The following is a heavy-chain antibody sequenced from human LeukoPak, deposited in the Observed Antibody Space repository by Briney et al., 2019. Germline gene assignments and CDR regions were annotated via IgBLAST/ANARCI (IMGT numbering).Heavy chain of an antibody. V-gene: IGHV5-51*01. Sequence: GESLKISREGSDYDFINYWIAWVRQMPGKGLGWMGIIYPGDSDTRYSPSFQGQVTISIDKTISTAYLQWSSLKASDSAMYYCARLKVAGTPDYWGEGTLVTVSS. J-gene: IGHJ4*02. CDR1: DYDFINYW. CDR3: ARLKVAGTPDY. CDR2: IYPGDSDT. D-gene: IGHD6-19*01.